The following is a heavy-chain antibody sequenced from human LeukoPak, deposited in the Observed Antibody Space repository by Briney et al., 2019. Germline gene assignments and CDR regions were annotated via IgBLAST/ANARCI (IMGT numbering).Heavy chain of an antibody. CDR1: GGSFSGYY. J-gene: IGHJ4*02. Sequence: PSETLSLTCAVYGGSFSGYYWSWIRQPPGKGLEWIGEINHSGSTNYNPSLKSRVTISVDTSKNQFSLKLSSVTAADTAVYYCARGIYDILTGYYKVVYFDYWGQGTLVTVSS. CDR3: ARGIYDILTGYYKVVYFDY. D-gene: IGHD3-9*01. V-gene: IGHV4-34*01. CDR2: INHSGST.